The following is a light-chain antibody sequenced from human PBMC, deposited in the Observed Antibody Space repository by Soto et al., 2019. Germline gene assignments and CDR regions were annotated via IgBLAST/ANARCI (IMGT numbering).Light chain of an antibody. V-gene: IGKV3-15*01. CDR1: QRISSN. CDR2: GAS. CDR3: QQYNNWPRAT. J-gene: IGKJ4*01. Sequence: ESVLTQSPATLSVSPGERATLSCRASQRISSNLAWYQQRPGQAPRLLIYGASTRAPGIPARFSGSGSGTEFNLTISSLQSEDFGVYYCQQYNNWPRATFGGGTKVDI.